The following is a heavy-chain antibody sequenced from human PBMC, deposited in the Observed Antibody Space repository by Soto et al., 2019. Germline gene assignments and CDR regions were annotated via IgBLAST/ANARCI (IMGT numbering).Heavy chain of an antibody. CDR1: GFTFSSYS. V-gene: IGHV3-48*02. CDR2: ISSSSSTI. CDR3: ARDGSYCSSTSCYGHVDY. J-gene: IGHJ4*02. Sequence: EVQLVESGGGLVQPGGFLRLSCAASGFTFSSYSMNWVRQAPGKGLEWVSYISSSSSTIYYADSVKGRFTISRDNAKNSLYLQMNSLRDEDTAVYYCARDGSYCSSTSCYGHVDYWGQGTLVTVSS. D-gene: IGHD2-2*01.